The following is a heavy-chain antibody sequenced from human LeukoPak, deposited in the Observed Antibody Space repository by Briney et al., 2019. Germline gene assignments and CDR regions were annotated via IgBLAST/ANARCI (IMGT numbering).Heavy chain of an antibody. Sequence: SETLSPTCAVYGGSFSGYYWSWIRQPPGKGLEWIGEINHSGSTNYNPSPKSRVTISVDTSKNQFSLKLSSVTAADTAVYYCASDYCSGGSCYSQFDPWGQGTLVTVSS. CDR1: GGSFSGYY. V-gene: IGHV4-34*01. D-gene: IGHD2-15*01. J-gene: IGHJ5*02. CDR3: ASDYCSGGSCYSQFDP. CDR2: INHSGST.